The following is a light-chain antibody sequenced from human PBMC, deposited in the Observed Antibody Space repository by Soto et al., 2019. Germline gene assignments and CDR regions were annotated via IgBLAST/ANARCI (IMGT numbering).Light chain of an antibody. Sequence: DIQMTQSPSTLSTSIGDRVTITCRASQSIGDWLAWYQQKPGKAPKLLIYRASNLESGVPSRFSGSGSGTDFILTISSLQPDDFSTYYCQQYNGYSRAFGQGTKVEIK. CDR3: QQYNGYSRA. CDR2: RAS. J-gene: IGKJ1*01. CDR1: QSIGDW. V-gene: IGKV1-5*03.